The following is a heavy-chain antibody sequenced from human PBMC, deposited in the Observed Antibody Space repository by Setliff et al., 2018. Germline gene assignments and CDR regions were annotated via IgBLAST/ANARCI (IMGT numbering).Heavy chain of an antibody. CDR3: ARADSDSYYPYYFDF. CDR1: GFTFSSHG. Sequence: PGGSLRLSCAASGFTFSSHGIHWVRQAPGKGLEWVAVIWDDGGNKYHADSGKGRFTVSRDSSQNKIHLQMDSLRAEDTGKYFCARADSDSYYPYYFDFWGQGVLVTVSS. V-gene: IGHV3-33*01. J-gene: IGHJ4*02. CDR2: IWDDGGNK. D-gene: IGHD3-22*01.